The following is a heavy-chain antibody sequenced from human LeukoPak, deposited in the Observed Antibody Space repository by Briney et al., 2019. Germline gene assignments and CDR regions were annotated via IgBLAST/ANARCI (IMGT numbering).Heavy chain of an antibody. V-gene: IGHV5-51*01. CDR1: GHSFTSYW. CDR3: ARRHYYDASGYGY. J-gene: IGHJ4*02. D-gene: IGHD3-22*01. CDR2: IFPGDSDT. Sequence: GESLEISCKDSGHSFTSYWIGWVRQMPGKGLEWMGIIFPGDSDTRYSPSFQGQVTISADKSISTAYLQWSSLKASDTAMYYCARRHYYDASGYGYWGQGTLVTVSS.